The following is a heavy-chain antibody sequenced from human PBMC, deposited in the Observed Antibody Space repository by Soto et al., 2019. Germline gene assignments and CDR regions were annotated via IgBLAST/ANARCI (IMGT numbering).Heavy chain of an antibody. CDR1: GGSIRSGGYY. CDR3: ARDRLMATAGTARHYFGLDV. D-gene: IGHD5-18*01. Sequence: SSETLSLTCTVSGGSIRSGGYYWSWVRQNPRRGLEWIGNIYYSGNTYYNPSLKSRLTISVDTSKNQFSLNLSAVTAADTAVYYCARDRLMATAGTARHYFGLDVWGKGTTVTVSS. J-gene: IGHJ6*04. CDR2: IYYSGNT. V-gene: IGHV4-31*03.